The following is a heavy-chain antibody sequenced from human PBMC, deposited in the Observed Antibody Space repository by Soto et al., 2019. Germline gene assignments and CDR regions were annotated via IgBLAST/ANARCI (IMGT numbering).Heavy chain of an antibody. CDR2: ISGSGGST. J-gene: IGHJ6*02. V-gene: IGHV3-23*01. CDR3: AKDLGLGYDILTGYYSDPLDV. CDR1: GFTFSSYA. D-gene: IGHD3-9*01. Sequence: GGSLRLSCAASGFTFSSYAMSWVRQAPGKGLEWVSAISGSGGSTYYADSVKGRFTISRDNSKNTLYRKMNSLRAEDTAVNYCAKDLGLGYDILTGYYSDPLDVWGQGTTVTVSS.